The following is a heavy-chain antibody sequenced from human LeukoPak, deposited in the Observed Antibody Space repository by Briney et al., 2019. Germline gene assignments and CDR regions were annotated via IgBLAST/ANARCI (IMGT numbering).Heavy chain of an antibody. CDR2: INPRNGAT. Sequence: ASVTVSCKASGYTFTNYYIHWLRQAPGQGPDWMGYINPRNGATDYSQKFQGRLSMTRDTSISTAYMEVSSLRSDDTALYYCARDPRDTGGAYDSWGQGTLVTVSS. J-gene: IGHJ5*01. CDR3: ARDPRDTGGAYDS. V-gene: IGHV1-2*02. D-gene: IGHD2-8*02. CDR1: GYTFTNYY.